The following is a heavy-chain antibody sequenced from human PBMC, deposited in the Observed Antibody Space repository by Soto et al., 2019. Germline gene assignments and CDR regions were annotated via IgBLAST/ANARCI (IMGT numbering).Heavy chain of an antibody. CDR1: GGSISSSSYY. V-gene: IGHV4-39*01. J-gene: IGHJ4*02. CDR2: IYYSGST. Sequence: QLQLQESGPGLVKPSETLSLTCTVSGGSISSSSYYWGWIRQPPGKGLEWIGSIYYSGSTYYNPSLKSRVTISVDTSKNQSSLKLSSVTAADTAVYYCARRGTTSGYPGADYWGQGTLVTVSS. D-gene: IGHD1-1*01. CDR3: ARRGTTSGYPGADY.